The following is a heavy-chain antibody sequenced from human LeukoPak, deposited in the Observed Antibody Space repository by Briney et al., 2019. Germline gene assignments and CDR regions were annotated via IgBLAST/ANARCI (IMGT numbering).Heavy chain of an antibody. CDR2: INSDGSST. CDR3: ARNMVRGYEDAFDI. CDR1: GFTFSSYW. V-gene: IGHV3-74*01. J-gene: IGHJ3*02. Sequence: GGSLRLSCAASGFTFSSYWMHWVRQAPGKGLVWVSRINSDGSSTSYADSVKGRFTISRDNAKNSLYLQMNSLRAEDAAAYYCARNMVRGYEDAFDIWGQGTMVTVSS. D-gene: IGHD3-10*01.